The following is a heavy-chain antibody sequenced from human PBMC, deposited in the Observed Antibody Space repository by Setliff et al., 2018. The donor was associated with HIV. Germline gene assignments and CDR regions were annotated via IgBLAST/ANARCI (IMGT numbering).Heavy chain of an antibody. V-gene: IGHV4-59*08. D-gene: IGHD3-3*01. CDR1: GGSINGHY. J-gene: IGHJ4*02. CDR2: IYYTGST. Sequence: SETLSLTCTVSGGSINGHYWSWIRQPPGKALEWIGYIYYTGSTHYNPSLKSRVSMSLDTSKNQFSLSLSSVTAADTAIYYCARHVSVGPTYYYDSWGQGTLVTVSS. CDR3: ARHVSVGPTYYYDS.